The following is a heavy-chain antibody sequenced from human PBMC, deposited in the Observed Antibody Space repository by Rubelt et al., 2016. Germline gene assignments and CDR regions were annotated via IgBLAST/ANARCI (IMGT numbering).Heavy chain of an antibody. Sequence: SYGMHWVRQAPGKGLVWVSAISGSGGCTYYADSVKGRFTISRDNSKNTLYLQMNSLRAEDTAVYYCAKRDIVGATFDYWGQGTLVTVSS. J-gene: IGHJ4*02. V-gene: IGHV3-23*01. CDR1: SYG. D-gene: IGHD1-26*01. CDR3: AKRDIVGATFDY. CDR2: ISGSGGCT.